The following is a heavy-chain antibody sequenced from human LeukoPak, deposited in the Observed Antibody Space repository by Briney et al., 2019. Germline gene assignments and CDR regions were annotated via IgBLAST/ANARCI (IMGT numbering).Heavy chain of an antibody. CDR2: IYYSGST. CDR3: AGRFLEWLLDY. Sequence: SETLSLTCTVSGGSISSYYWSWIRQPPGKGLEWIGYIYYSGSTNYNPSLKSRVTISVDTSKNQFSLKLSSVTAADTAVYYCAGRFLEWLLDYWGQGTLVTVSS. V-gene: IGHV4-59*08. CDR1: GGSISSYY. D-gene: IGHD3-3*01. J-gene: IGHJ4*02.